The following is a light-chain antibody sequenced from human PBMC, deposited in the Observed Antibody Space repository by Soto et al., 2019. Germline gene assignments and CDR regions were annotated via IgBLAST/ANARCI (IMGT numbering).Light chain of an antibody. J-gene: IGKJ1*01. CDR3: PQSNRSSIT. CDR1: QILNGD. CDR2: DAS. V-gene: IGKV1-5*01. Sequence: SPITQSPYSLSASVRDRVTFTCRASQILNGDLAWYQQKPGQAPNLLIYDASSLESGVPSRFSGSGSGTEFTLAINSLQPDDFATYYCPQSNRSSITFGQGTKVDIK.